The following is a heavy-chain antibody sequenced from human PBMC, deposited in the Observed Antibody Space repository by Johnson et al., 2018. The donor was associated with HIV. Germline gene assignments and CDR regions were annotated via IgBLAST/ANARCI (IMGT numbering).Heavy chain of an antibody. V-gene: IGHV3-30*04. D-gene: IGHD3-22*01. CDR2: ISYDGSNK. CDR1: GFTFSSYA. Sequence: QVQLVESGGGVVQPGRSLRLSCAASGFTFSSYAMHWVRQAPGKGLEWVAVISYDGSNKYYADSVKGRFTISRDNSKNTLYLQMNSLRAEDKAVYYCARGGYYDDSTGAFDIWGQGTMVTVSS. J-gene: IGHJ3*02. CDR3: ARGGYYDDSTGAFDI.